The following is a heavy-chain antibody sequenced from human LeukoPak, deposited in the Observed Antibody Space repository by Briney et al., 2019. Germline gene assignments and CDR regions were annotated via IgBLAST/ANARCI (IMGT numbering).Heavy chain of an antibody. J-gene: IGHJ6*03. CDR2: IIPIFGTA. V-gene: IGHV1-69*06. Sequence: SVKVSCKASGGTFSSYAISWVRQAPGQGLEWMGGIIPIFGTANYAQKFQGRVTITADKSTSTAYMELSSLRSEDTAVYYCARGGDVVVVAATANYYYYYMDVWGKGTTVTVSS. CDR3: ARGGDVVVVAATANYYYYYMDV. D-gene: IGHD2-15*01. CDR1: GGTFSSYA.